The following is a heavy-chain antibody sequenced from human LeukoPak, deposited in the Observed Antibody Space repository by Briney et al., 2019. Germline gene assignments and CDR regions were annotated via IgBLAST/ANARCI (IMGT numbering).Heavy chain of an antibody. V-gene: IGHV3-20*04. D-gene: IGHD2-21*02. CDR3: ARAQTYGDSRLLLDY. CDR2: INWNGGST. J-gene: IGHJ4*02. Sequence: GSLRLSCAASGFTFGNYGMSWVRPAPGKGLEWVSGINWNGGSTGYADSVEGRFTISRDNAKNSQYLQMNSLRVEDTALYYCARAQTYGDSRLLLDYWGQGTLVTVSS. CDR1: GFTFGNYG.